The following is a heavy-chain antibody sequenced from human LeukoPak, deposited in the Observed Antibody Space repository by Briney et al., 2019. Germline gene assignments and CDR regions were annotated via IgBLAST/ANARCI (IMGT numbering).Heavy chain of an antibody. CDR2: ISYSGST. CDR1: GGSISPYF. J-gene: IGHJ5*02. D-gene: IGHD3-10*01. Sequence: SETLSLTCTVSGGSISPYFWSWIRQPPGKGLEWIGYISYSGSTNYNPSLKSRVTVSVDTSKNQFSLQLSSVTAADTAVYYCARDDYRGVTNFDPWGQGTLVTVSS. V-gene: IGHV4-59*01. CDR3: ARDDYRGVTNFDP.